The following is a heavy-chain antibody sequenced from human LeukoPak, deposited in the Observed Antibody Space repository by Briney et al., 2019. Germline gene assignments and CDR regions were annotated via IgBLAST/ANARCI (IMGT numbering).Heavy chain of an antibody. J-gene: IGHJ4*02. CDR2: INPGNGNT. CDR1: GYTFTRFG. D-gene: IGHD3-16*01. CDR3: ARDRGGAGDFDY. V-gene: IGHV1-3*01. Sequence: ASVKVSCKASGYTFTRFGISWVRQAPGQGLEWMGWINPGNGNTKYSQKFQGRVAITRDTSASTAYMELSSLRSEDTAVYYCARDRGGAGDFDYWGQGTLVTVSS.